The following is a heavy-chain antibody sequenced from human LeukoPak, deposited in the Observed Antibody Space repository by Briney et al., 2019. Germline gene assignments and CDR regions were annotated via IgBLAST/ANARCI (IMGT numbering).Heavy chain of an antibody. CDR1: GGTFSSYA. Sequence: ASVKVSCTASGGTFSSYAISWVRQAPGQGLEWMGGIIPIFGTANYAQKFQGRVTITTDESTSTAYMELSSLRSEDTAVYYCAEEWLLSYNWFDPWGQGTLVTVSS. V-gene: IGHV1-69*05. D-gene: IGHD3-3*01. J-gene: IGHJ5*02. CDR3: AEEWLLSYNWFDP. CDR2: IIPIFGTA.